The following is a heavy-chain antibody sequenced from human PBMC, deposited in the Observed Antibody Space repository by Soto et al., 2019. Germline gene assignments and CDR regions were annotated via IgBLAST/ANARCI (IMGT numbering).Heavy chain of an antibody. CDR3: VCFISGMVH. V-gene: IGHV3-72*01. J-gene: IGHJ4*02. CDR2: TKHKPEEYIT. CDR1: GFTLSDHY. Sequence: EVQLVESGGGLVQPGRSLRLSCAASGFTLSDHYMDWVRQAPGKGLEWVGRTKHKPEEYITEYAASVKGRFSISRDHSKSTVYLQVNSLKTEDTAVYYCVCFISGMVHWGQGTLVTVSS. D-gene: IGHD2-8*01.